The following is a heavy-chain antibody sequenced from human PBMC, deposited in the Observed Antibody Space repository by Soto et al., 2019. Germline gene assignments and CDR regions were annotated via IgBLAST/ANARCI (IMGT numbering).Heavy chain of an antibody. CDR2: IYSSGST. CDR1: GVTVSNNY. CDR3: AGGYSYTQPVFDY. V-gene: IGHV3-53*01. J-gene: IGHJ4*02. Sequence: WGSLKLSCAASGVTVSNNYMTWVRQSPGKGLEWVSFIYSSGSTYYADSVKGRFTISRDNFKNTLYLQMNSLRAEDTAVYHCAGGYSYTQPVFDYWGLGTPVTVSP. D-gene: IGHD5-18*01.